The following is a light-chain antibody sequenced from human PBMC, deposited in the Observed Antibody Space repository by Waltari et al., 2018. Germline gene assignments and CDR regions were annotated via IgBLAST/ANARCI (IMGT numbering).Light chain of an antibody. V-gene: IGLV3-1*01. CDR1: KLGDKY. Sequence: SYELTQPASVSVSPGQTATITCSGDKLGDKYACWYRQKPGQSPVVVIYQDSKRPSGIPRRISGSNSGNTATLTISGTQAMDEADYYCQAWDTTTVVFGGGTKLTVL. CDR2: QDS. CDR3: QAWDTTTVV. J-gene: IGLJ2*01.